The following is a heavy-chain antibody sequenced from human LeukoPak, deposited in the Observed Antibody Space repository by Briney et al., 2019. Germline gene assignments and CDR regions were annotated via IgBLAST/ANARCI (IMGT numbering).Heavy chain of an antibody. J-gene: IGHJ4*02. CDR3: ARDRNRPTKDYSTFDY. CDR2: IWYDGSNK. D-gene: IGHD6-13*01. V-gene: IGHV3-33*01. Sequence: GGTLRLSCAASGFTFSSYGMHWVRQAPGKGLEWVAVIWYDGSNKYYADSVKGRFTISRDNSKNTLYLQMNSLRAEDTAVYYCARDRNRPTKDYSTFDYWGQGTLVTVSS. CDR1: GFTFSSYG.